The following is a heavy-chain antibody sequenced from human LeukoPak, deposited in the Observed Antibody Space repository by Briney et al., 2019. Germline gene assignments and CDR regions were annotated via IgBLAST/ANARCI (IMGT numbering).Heavy chain of an antibody. Sequence: WASVKVSCKASGYTFSSYGISWVRQAPGQGLEWLGYISAYNGNTNYAQKVQGRITMTTDTSTSTAYMEMRSLRSDDTAVYYCARDCSGSSCYWIHWGQGTLVTVSS. V-gene: IGHV1-18*01. CDR1: GYTFSSYG. J-gene: IGHJ4*02. CDR2: ISAYNGNT. CDR3: ARDCSGSSCYWIH. D-gene: IGHD2-15*01.